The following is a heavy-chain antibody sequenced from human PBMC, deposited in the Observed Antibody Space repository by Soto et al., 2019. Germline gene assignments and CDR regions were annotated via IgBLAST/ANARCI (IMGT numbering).Heavy chain of an antibody. CDR1: GFTFSSYA. CDR2: RSSNGGST. CDR3: ARGREDCSGGSCYSVLSAFDI. J-gene: IGHJ3*02. D-gene: IGHD2-15*01. Sequence: EVQLVESGEGLVQPGGSLRLSCAASGFTFSSYAMHWVRQAPGKGLEYVSARSSNGGSTYYADSVKGRFTISRDNSNNTLYLQMGSLGGEDMAVYYCARGREDCSGGSCYSVLSAFDIWGQGTMVTVSS. V-gene: IGHV3-64*02.